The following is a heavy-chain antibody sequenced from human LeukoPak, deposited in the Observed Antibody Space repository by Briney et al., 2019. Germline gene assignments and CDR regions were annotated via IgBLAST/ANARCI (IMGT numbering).Heavy chain of an antibody. Sequence: PGGSLRLSCAASGFTFSNCWMSWVRQAPGKGLEWVANIKRDGSEKNYVDSVKGRFTISRDNAKNSLYLQMNSLRAEDTAVYYCVYDNSGLDYWGRGALVTVSS. V-gene: IGHV3-7*01. CDR2: IKRDGSEK. D-gene: IGHD6-19*01. CDR3: VYDNSGLDY. J-gene: IGHJ4*02. CDR1: GFTFSNCW.